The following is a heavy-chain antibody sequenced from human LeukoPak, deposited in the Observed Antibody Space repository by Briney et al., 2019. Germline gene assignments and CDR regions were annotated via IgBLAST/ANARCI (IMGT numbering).Heavy chain of an antibody. V-gene: IGHV3-21*01. D-gene: IGHD3-9*01. CDR2: ISSSSSYI. CDR1: GFTFSSYS. Sequence: GGSLRLSCAASGFTFSSYSMNWVRQAPGKGLEWDSSISSSSSYIYYADSVKGRFTISRDNAKNSLYLQMNSLRAEDTAVYYCARGGYFDWLLVGYWGQGTLVTVSS. CDR3: ARGGYFDWLLVGY. J-gene: IGHJ4*02.